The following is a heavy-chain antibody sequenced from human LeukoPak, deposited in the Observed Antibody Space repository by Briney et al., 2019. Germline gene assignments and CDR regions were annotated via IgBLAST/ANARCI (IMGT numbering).Heavy chain of an antibody. V-gene: IGHV1-8*03. CDR1: GYTFTGYY. CDR2: MNPNSGNT. D-gene: IGHD6-6*01. CDR3: ARGGGIYSSSWFDP. Sequence: GASVKVSCKASGYTFTGYYMHWVRQAPGQGLEWMGWMNPNSGNTGYAQKFQGRVTITRNTSISTAYMELSSLRSEDTAVYYCARGGGIYSSSWFDPWGQGTLVTVSS. J-gene: IGHJ5*02.